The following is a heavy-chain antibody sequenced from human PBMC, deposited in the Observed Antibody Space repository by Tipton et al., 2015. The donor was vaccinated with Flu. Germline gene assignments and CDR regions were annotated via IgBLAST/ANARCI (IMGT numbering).Heavy chain of an antibody. CDR3: ARDGGSYYFDY. D-gene: IGHD1-26*01. V-gene: IGHV4-38-2*02. Sequence: TLSLTYDVSGYSISSGYYWGWIRQPPGKGLEWIGYIYYSGSTYYNPSLKSRVTISVDTSKNQFSLKLSSVTAADTAVYYCARDGGSYYFDYWGQGTLVTVSS. CDR1: GYSISSGYY. CDR2: IYYSGST. J-gene: IGHJ4*02.